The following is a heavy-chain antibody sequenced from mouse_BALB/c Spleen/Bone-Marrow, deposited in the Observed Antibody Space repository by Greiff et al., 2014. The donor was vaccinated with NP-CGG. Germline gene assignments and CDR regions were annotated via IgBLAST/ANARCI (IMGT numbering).Heavy chain of an antibody. Sequence: VQVVESGAELMKPGASVKISCKATGYTFSSYWIEWVKQRPGHGLEWIGEILPGSGNTNYNENFKGKATFTADTSSNTAYMQLSSLTSEDSAVYYCARRLLYYFDYWGQGTTLTVSS. CDR1: GYTFSSYW. J-gene: IGHJ2*01. D-gene: IGHD1-2*01. V-gene: IGHV1-9*01. CDR3: ARRLLYYFDY. CDR2: ILPGSGNT.